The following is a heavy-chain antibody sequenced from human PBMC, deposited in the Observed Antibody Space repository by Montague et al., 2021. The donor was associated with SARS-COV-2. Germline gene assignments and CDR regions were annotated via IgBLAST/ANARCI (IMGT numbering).Heavy chain of an antibody. CDR2: ISSSGHTI. J-gene: IGHJ5*02. V-gene: IGHV3-48*02. D-gene: IGHD6-13*01. CDR3: ARVEGTMAAAFDR. Sequence: SLRLSCAASGFRLSKYSMNWVRLTPGKGLEWLSYISSSGHTIYYSDSVXGRFSISRDNAKNSLFLQMNTLRDEDTALYYCARVEGTMAAAFDRWGQGTLVIVSS. CDR1: GFRLSKYS.